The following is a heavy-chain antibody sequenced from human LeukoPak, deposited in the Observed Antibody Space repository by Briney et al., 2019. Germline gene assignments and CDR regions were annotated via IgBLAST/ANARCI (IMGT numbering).Heavy chain of an antibody. Sequence: GGSLGLSCTASGFTFGDYAMSWFRQAPGKGLEWVGFIRSKAYGGTTEYAASVKGRFTISRDDSKSIAYLQMNSLKTEDTAVYYCTRGGSSSGWLLYLYYYMDVWGKGTTVTVSS. CDR3: TRGGSSSGWLLYLYYYMDV. D-gene: IGHD6-19*01. CDR1: GFTFGDYA. J-gene: IGHJ6*03. V-gene: IGHV3-49*03. CDR2: IRSKAYGGTT.